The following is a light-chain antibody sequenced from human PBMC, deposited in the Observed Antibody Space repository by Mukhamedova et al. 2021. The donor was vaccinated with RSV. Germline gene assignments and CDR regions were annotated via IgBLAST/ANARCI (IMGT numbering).Light chain of an antibody. J-gene: IGKJ4*01. CDR2: GAS. CDR3: LQYHTYPIT. Sequence: WYQRRVHGKAPKRLIYGASSLESGVPSRFSGSRSGAEFTLTISSLQPEDFATYFCLQYHTYPITFGGGTNVEN. V-gene: IGKV1-17*01.